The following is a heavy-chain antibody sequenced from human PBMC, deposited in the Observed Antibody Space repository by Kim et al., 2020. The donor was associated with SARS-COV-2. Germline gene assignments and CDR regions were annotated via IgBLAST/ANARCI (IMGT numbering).Heavy chain of an antibody. V-gene: IGHV4-39*01. CDR3: ARPGRSSSSFAAFDI. D-gene: IGHD6-6*01. J-gene: IGHJ3*02. Sequence: PSLKSRVTISVDTSKNQFSLKLSSVTAADTAVYYCARPGRSSSSFAAFDIWGQGTMVTVSS.